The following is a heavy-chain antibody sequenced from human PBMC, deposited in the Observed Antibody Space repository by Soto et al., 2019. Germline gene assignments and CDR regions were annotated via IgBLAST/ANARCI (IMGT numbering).Heavy chain of an antibody. Sequence: QVQLVESGGGVVQPGRSLRLSCAASGFTFTGYAMHWVRQAPGKGLEWVAVISDDGSDKFYADSVRGRFTISRDNSKKTLYLQMNSLRPEDTGVYYCAKDRTYWSDVVVVPATPDYWGQGTLVTVSS. D-gene: IGHD2-15*01. V-gene: IGHV3-30*18. CDR3: AKDRTYWSDVVVVPATPDY. CDR1: GFTFTGYA. J-gene: IGHJ4*02. CDR2: ISDDGSDK.